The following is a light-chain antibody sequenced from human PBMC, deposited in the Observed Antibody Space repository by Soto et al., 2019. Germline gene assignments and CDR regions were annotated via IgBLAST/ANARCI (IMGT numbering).Light chain of an antibody. Sequence: DIVMTQSPATLSVSPGERVTLSCRASLTVSTNLAWYQQKPGQAPRHLIYYASTRATGTPARFSGSGSVKEFSLTISSLQPEDVATYYCQQYNNWPPGATFGPGTKVEIK. CDR3: QQYNNWPPGAT. CDR1: LTVSTN. CDR2: YAS. J-gene: IGKJ3*01. V-gene: IGKV3-15*01.